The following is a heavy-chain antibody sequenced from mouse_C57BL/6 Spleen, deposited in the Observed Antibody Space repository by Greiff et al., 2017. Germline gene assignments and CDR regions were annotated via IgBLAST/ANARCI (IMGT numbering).Heavy chain of an antibody. V-gene: IGHV1-82*01. CDR2: IYPGDGDT. CDR1: GYAFSSSW. Sequence: VQLQQSGPELVTPGASVKISCKASGYAFSSSWMNWVKQRPGKGLEWIGRIYPGDGDTNYNGKFKGKATLTADKSSSTAYMQLSSLTSEDSAVYFCARTYDGDVDYWGQGTTLTVSS. D-gene: IGHD2-3*01. CDR3: ARTYDGDVDY. J-gene: IGHJ2*01.